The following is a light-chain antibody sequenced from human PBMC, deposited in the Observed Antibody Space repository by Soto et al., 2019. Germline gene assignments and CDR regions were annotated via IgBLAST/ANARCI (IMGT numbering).Light chain of an antibody. CDR3: SIHAGGNSVI. Sequence: QSVLTQPPSASGSPGQSVTISCTGTSSDVGSYIFVSWYQQHPGKAPKLMIYEVTKRPSGVPDRFSGSKSGNTASLTVSGLQVEDEADYYCSIHAGGNSVIFGGGTKLTVL. CDR1: SSDVGSYIF. V-gene: IGLV2-8*01. CDR2: EVT. J-gene: IGLJ2*01.